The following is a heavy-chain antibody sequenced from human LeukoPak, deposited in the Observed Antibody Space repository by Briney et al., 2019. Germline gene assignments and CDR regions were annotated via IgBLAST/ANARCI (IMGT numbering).Heavy chain of an antibody. Sequence: ASVKVSCKASGYTFTGYYMHWVRQTPGQGLEWMGWINPNSGGTNYAQKFQGRVTMTRDMSISSAYMELSRLRSDDTAVYYCARDLIPLSTSGYAFDIWGQGTMITVSS. CDR1: GYTFTGYY. CDR3: ARDLIPLSTSGYAFDI. CDR2: INPNSGGT. V-gene: IGHV1-2*02. D-gene: IGHD2-21*01. J-gene: IGHJ3*02.